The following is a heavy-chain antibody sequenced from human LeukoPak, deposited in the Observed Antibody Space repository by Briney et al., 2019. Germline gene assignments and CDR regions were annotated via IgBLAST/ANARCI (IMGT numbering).Heavy chain of an antibody. CDR2: ISGSGGST. D-gene: IGHD6-13*01. Sequence: GGSLRLSCAASGFTFSSYAMSWVRQAPGKGLEWVSAISGSGGSTYYADSVKGRFTIPRDNSKNTLYLQMNSLRAEDTAVYYCAKLAYIAAAGTGYYFDYWGQGTLVTVSS. J-gene: IGHJ4*02. V-gene: IGHV3-23*01. CDR1: GFTFSSYA. CDR3: AKLAYIAAAGTGYYFDY.